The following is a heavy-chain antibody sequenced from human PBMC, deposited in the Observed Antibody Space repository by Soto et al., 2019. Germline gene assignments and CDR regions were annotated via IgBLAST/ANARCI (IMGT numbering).Heavy chain of an antibody. Sequence: QVQLVQSGAEVKKPGSSVKVSCKASGGTFSSYAISWVRQAPGQGLEWMGGIIPIFGTANYAQKFQGRVTITADESTSTAYMELSSARSEDTAVYYCARGDYYYDSSGYRVGNYYYGMDVWGQGTTVTVSS. D-gene: IGHD3-22*01. CDR3: ARGDYYYDSSGYRVGNYYYGMDV. J-gene: IGHJ6*02. CDR1: GGTFSSYA. V-gene: IGHV1-69*01. CDR2: IIPIFGTA.